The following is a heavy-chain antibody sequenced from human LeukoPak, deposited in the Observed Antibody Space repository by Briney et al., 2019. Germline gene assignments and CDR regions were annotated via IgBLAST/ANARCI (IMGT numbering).Heavy chain of an antibody. CDR3: ARHPSSGWYWFDS. J-gene: IGHJ5*01. D-gene: IGHD6-19*01. CDR2: IYYEGIT. V-gene: IGHV4-59*08. CDR1: GDSIRDFF. Sequence: PSETLSLICSVSGDSIRDFFWSWVRQPPGKGLEWIGYIYYEGITNYSPSLKSRATLSVDTSKNQFSLRLKSVTAADTAVYYCARHPSSGWYWFDSWGQGTLVTVSS.